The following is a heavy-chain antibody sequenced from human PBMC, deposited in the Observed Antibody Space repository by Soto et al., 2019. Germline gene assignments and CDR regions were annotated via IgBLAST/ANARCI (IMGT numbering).Heavy chain of an antibody. CDR3: ARTSYDSSGTAADP. V-gene: IGHV4-59*12. J-gene: IGHJ5*02. Sequence: PSETLSLTCTVSGGSFSSYYWSWIRQPPGKGLEWIGYIYYSGSTYYNPSLKSRVTISVDTSKNQLSLKLSSVTAADTAVYYCARTSYDSSGTAADPWGQGTLVTVSS. CDR1: GGSFSSYY. D-gene: IGHD3-22*01. CDR2: IYYSGST.